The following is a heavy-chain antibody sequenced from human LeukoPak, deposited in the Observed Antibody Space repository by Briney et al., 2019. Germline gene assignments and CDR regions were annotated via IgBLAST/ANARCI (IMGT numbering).Heavy chain of an antibody. Sequence: SETLSLTCTVSGGYISSSSYYWDWIRQPSGRGPEWIGSIYYSGSTYYNPSLKSRVTIFLDTSKNQFSLKLASVTAADTAAYYCARRRYYDSTGYLDWGQGTLVTVSS. V-gene: IGHV4-39*01. CDR2: IYYSGST. J-gene: IGHJ1*01. CDR1: GGYISSSSYY. CDR3: ARRRYYDSTGYLD. D-gene: IGHD3-22*01.